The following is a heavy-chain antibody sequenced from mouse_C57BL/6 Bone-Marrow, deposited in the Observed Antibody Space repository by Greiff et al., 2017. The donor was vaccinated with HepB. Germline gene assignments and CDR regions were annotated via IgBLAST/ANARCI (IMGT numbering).Heavy chain of an antibody. J-gene: IGHJ2*01. CDR1: GFNIKDDY. D-gene: IGHD2-4*01. CDR3: TTYDYEGY. CDR2: IDPENGDT. V-gene: IGHV14-4*01. Sequence: VQLQQSGAELVRPGASVKLSCTASGFNIKDDYMHWVKQRPEQGLEWIGWIDPENGDTEYASKFQGKATITADTSSNTAYLQLSSLTSEDTAVYYCTTYDYEGYWGQGTTLTVSS.